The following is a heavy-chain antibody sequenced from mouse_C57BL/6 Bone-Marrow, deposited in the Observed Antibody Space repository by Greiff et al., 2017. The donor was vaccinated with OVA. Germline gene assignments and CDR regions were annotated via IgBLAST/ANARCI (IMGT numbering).Heavy chain of an antibody. CDR1: GYTFTDYE. J-gene: IGHJ3*01. CDR3: TSYDGYYVAWFAY. Sequence: QVQLKQSGAELVRPGASVTLSCKASGYTFTDYEMHWVKQTPVHGLEWIGAIDPETGGTAYNQKFKGKAILTADKSSSTAYMELRSLTSEDSAVYYCTSYDGYYVAWFAYWGQGTLVTVSA. D-gene: IGHD2-3*01. V-gene: IGHV1-15*01. CDR2: IDPETGGT.